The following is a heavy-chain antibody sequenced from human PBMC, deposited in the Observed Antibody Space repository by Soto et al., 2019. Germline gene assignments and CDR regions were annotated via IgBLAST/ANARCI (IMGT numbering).Heavy chain of an antibody. CDR3: ARGPREYYDSSGSYRDY. CDR1: GGSISSYY. CDR2: IYYSGST. D-gene: IGHD3-22*01. J-gene: IGHJ4*02. Sequence: SETLSLTCTVSGGSISSYYWSWIRQPPGKGLEWIGYIYYSGSTNYNPSLKSRVTISVDTSKNQFSLKLSSVTAADTAVYYCARGPREYYDSSGSYRDYWGQGTLVTVSS. V-gene: IGHV4-59*08.